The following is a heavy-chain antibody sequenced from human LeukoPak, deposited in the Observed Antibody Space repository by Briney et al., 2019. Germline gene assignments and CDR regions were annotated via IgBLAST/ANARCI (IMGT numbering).Heavy chain of an antibody. D-gene: IGHD5-24*01. Sequence: PGGSLRLSCAVAGFTFSTYEMNWVRQAPGKGLGWVSYISSSGSTRYYADSVKGRFTISRDDAKNSVYLQMNSLRGEDTAVYYCARGGLQMATIYWYFDLWGRGTLVTVSS. CDR1: GFTFSTYE. CDR3: ARGGLQMATIYWYFDL. J-gene: IGHJ2*01. V-gene: IGHV3-48*03. CDR2: ISSSGSTR.